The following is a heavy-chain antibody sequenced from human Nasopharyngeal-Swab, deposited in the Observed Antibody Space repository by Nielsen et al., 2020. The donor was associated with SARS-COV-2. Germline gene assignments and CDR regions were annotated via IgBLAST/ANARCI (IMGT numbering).Heavy chain of an antibody. CDR2: FDPEDGET. D-gene: IGHD6-13*01. J-gene: IGHJ5*02. V-gene: IGHV1-24*01. CDR1: GYTLTDLS. Sequence: ASVKVSCKVSGYTLTDLSLHWVRQAPGKGLEWMGGFDPEDGETIYAQKFQGRVTMTEDTSTDTAYMELSSLRSEDTAAYYCATGAAAGRNNLFDPWGQGTLVTVSS. CDR3: ATGAAAGRNNLFDP.